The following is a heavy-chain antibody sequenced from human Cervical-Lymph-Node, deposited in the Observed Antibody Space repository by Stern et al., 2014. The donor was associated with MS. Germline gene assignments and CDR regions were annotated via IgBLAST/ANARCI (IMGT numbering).Heavy chain of an antibody. V-gene: IGHV7-4-1*02. CDR3: AKDPPYTSTWPDALDV. CDR2: INTNTGNQ. CDR1: GYSFTTFG. D-gene: IGHD2-2*02. J-gene: IGHJ3*01. Sequence: QMQLVQSGSELQNPGASVRVSCTGSGYSFTTFGINWVRQAPGQGLERMGWINTNTGNQTYAQGFTGRFVFSLDTSVSTAYLQIINLKAEDTAVYYCAKDPPYTSTWPDALDVWGQGTMVTVSS.